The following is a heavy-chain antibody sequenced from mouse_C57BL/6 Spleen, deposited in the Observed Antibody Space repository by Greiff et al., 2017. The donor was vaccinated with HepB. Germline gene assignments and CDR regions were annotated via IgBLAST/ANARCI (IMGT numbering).Heavy chain of an antibody. CDR1: GYAFSSSW. J-gene: IGHJ1*03. CDR3: ARRITTVVAWYFDV. D-gene: IGHD1-1*01. Sequence: VQLVESGPELVKPGASVKISCKASGYAFSSSWMNWVKQRPGKGLEWIGRIYPGDGDTNYNGKFKGKATLTADKSSSTAYMQLSSLTSEDSAVYFCARRITTVVAWYFDVWGTGTTVTVSS. CDR2: IYPGDGDT. V-gene: IGHV1-82*01.